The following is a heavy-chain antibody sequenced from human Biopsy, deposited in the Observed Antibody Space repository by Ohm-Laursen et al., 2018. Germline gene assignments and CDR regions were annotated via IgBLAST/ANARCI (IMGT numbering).Heavy chain of an antibody. J-gene: IGHJ4*02. V-gene: IGHV4-61*01. CDR1: CDSVSSGSFY. D-gene: IGHD6-19*01. Sequence: SDTLSLTCTVSCDSVSSGSFYWTWIRQPPGQGLEYIGYIYDRGSTANYNPSLESRVTMSVDMPKNQFSLKLSSVTAADTAIYYCARGMRSSGWPYFDSWGQGTLVTVSS. CDR2: IYDRGSTA. CDR3: ARGMRSSGWPYFDS.